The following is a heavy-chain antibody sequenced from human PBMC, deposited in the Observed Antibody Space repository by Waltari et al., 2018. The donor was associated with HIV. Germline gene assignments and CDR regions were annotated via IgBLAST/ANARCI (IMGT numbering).Heavy chain of an antibody. J-gene: IGHJ4*02. CDR3: ARSSSSTWYIDFDY. V-gene: IGHV5-51*01. CDR1: GYRFTSYW. CDR2: IYPGDSDT. Sequence: EVQLVQSGAEVKKPGESLKISCKGSGYRFTSYWIGWVRQRPGKGLEWMGIIYPGDSDTRYSPAFQGQVTISADKSITTAYLQWSSLKASDSALYYCARSSSSTWYIDFDYWGQGTLVTVSS. D-gene: IGHD6-13*01.